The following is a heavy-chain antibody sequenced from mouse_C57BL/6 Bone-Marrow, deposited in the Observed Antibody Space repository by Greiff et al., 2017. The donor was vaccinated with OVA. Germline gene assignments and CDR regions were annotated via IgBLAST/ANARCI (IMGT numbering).Heavy chain of an antibody. J-gene: IGHJ3*01. CDR2: IDPNSGGT. Sequence: QVQLQQSGAELVRPGTSVKLSCKASGYTFTSYWMHWVKQRPGQGLEWIGVIDPNSGGTKYNEKFKSKATLTVDKPSSTAYMQLSSLTSEDSAVYYCAREILRYWGQGTLVTVS. CDR1: GYTFTSYW. D-gene: IGHD1-1*01. V-gene: IGHV1-72*01. CDR3: AREILRY.